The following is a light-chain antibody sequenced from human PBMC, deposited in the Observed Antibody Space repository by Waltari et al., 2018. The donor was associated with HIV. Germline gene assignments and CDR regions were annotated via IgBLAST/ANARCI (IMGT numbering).Light chain of an antibody. CDR3: SSHVDFIEVM. J-gene: IGLJ3*02. CDR2: EVS. Sequence: QSALTQPASVFGSPGKSITISCTGSSSDVGRHNFVSWYQQHPGKAPKIIIYEVSKRPSGVSNRFSGSKSGNTASLTISGLQAEDEADYYCSSHVDFIEVMFGGGTKLTVL. V-gene: IGLV2-23*02. CDR1: SSDVGRHNF.